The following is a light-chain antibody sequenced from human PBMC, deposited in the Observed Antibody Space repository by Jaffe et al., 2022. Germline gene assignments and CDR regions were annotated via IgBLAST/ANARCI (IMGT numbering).Light chain of an antibody. Sequence: AIQLTQSPSSLSASVGDRVTITCRASRAISSAFAWYQQKPERPPKLLIYDASSLESGVPSRFSGSGSGTDFTLTISSLQPEDFATYYCQQFNSYPLTFGGGTKVEIK. CDR3: QQFNSYPLT. V-gene: IGKV1-13*02. J-gene: IGKJ4*01. CDR2: DAS. CDR1: RAISSA.